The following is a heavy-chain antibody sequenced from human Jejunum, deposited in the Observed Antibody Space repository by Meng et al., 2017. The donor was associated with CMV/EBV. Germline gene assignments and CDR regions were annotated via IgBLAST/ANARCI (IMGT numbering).Heavy chain of an antibody. Sequence: EVQLVESGGNLVQPGGSLRLSCAASGFTFSSNWMHWVRQAPGKGLVWVSRINGDGSTTNYADSVKGRFTISRDIAKNILYLQMNSLRADDTALYYCARAGGYYDTSGLDYWGQGTLVTASS. CDR1: GFTFSSNW. CDR3: ARAGGYYDTSGLDY. D-gene: IGHD3-22*01. CDR2: INGDGSTT. V-gene: IGHV3-74*01. J-gene: IGHJ4*02.